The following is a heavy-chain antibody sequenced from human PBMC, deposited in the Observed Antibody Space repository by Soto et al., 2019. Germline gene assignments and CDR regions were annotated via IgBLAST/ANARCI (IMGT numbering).Heavy chain of an antibody. CDR3: ARESEDLTSNFDY. CDR1: GFTFTRYS. J-gene: IGHJ4*02. Sequence: GGSLRLSCAASGFTFTRYSMNWVRQAPGKRLEWVSSISSTTNYIYYGDSMKGRFTISRDNAKNSLYLEMNSLRAEDTAVYYCARESEDLTSNFDYWGQGTLVTVSS. CDR2: ISSTTNYI. V-gene: IGHV3-21*06.